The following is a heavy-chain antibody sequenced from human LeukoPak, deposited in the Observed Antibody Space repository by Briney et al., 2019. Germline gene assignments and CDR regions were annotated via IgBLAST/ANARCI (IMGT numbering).Heavy chain of an antibody. D-gene: IGHD5-24*01. J-gene: IGHJ4*02. V-gene: IGHV1-69*05. CDR2: IIPIFGTA. Sequence: ASVKVSCKASGGTFSSYAISWVRQAPGQGLEWMGGIIPIFGTANYAQKFQGRVTITTDKSTSTAYMEPSSLRSGDTAVYYCARGAGDGWYYFDYWGQGTLVTVSS. CDR3: ARGAGDGWYYFDY. CDR1: GGTFSSYA.